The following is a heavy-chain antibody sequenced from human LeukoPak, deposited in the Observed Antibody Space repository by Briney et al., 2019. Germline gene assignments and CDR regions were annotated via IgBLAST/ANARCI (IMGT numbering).Heavy chain of an antibody. D-gene: IGHD6-13*01. CDR3: ARTIAQYSNSWLYFYYALDV. J-gene: IGHJ6*02. Sequence: GRSLRLSCTASGFTFGGYAMSSVRQAPGKWLELVSSISGGSGDTYYADSVKGRFTVSRDNSRTTWYLQMNNLRAEDTAVYYCARTIAQYSNSWLYFYYALDVWGQGTTATVSS. CDR2: ISGGSGDT. V-gene: IGHV3-23*01. CDR1: GFTFGGYA.